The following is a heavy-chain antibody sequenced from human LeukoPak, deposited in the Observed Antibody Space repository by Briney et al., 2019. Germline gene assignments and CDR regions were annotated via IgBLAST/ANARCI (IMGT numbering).Heavy chain of an antibody. J-gene: IGHJ3*02. Sequence: ASVKVSCKASGGTFSSYAISWVRQAPGQGLEWMGGIIPIFGTANYAQKFQGRVTITADESTSTAYMELSSLRSEDTAVYYCARAYDSSEMTTVTHDAFDIWGQGTMVTVSS. CDR1: GGTFSSYA. V-gene: IGHV1-69*13. D-gene: IGHD4-17*01. CDR3: ARAYDSSEMTTVTHDAFDI. CDR2: IIPIFGTA.